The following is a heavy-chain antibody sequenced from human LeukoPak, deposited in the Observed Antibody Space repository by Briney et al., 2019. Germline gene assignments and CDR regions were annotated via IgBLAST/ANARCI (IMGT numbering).Heavy chain of an antibody. D-gene: IGHD3-22*01. CDR2: ISSSGSTI. V-gene: IGHV3-48*04. CDR3: ARAGYYDRSGYSDY. J-gene: IGHJ4*02. CDR1: GFTFSSYA. Sequence: GGSLRLSCAASGFTFSSYAMSWVRQAPGKGLEWDSYISSSGSTIYYADSVKGRFTISRDNAKNSLYLQMNSLRAEDTAVYYCARAGYYDRSGYSDYWGQGTLVTVSS.